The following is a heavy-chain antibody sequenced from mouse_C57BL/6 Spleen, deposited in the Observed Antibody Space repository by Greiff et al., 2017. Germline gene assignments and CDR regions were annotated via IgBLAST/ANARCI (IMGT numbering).Heavy chain of an antibody. CDR3: ARRDYDYWYFDV. D-gene: IGHD2-4*01. CDR1: GYTFTDYN. CDR2: ISPSCGTT. Sequence: VHVKQSGPELVKPGASVKISCKASGYTFTDYNMNWVKQSNGKSLEWIGLISPSCGTTSYNQKFKGKATLTVDQSSSTAYMQLNSLTSEDSALYYCARRDYDYWYFDVWGPGTSVTVSS. J-gene: IGHJ1*01. V-gene: IGHV1-39*01.